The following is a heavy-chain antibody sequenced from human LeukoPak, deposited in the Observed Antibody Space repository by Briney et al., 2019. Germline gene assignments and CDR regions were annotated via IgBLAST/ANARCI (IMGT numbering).Heavy chain of an antibody. CDR3: ARGYCSSTSCYFWGYYYGMDV. CDR2: INHSGSA. Sequence: PSETLSLTCAVYGGSFSGYYWSWIRQPPGKGLEWIEEINHSGSANYNPSLKSRVTISVDTSKNQFSLKLSSVTAADTAVYYCARGYCSSTSCYFWGYYYGMDVWGQGTTVTVSS. V-gene: IGHV4-34*01. CDR1: GGSFSGYY. J-gene: IGHJ6*02. D-gene: IGHD2-2*01.